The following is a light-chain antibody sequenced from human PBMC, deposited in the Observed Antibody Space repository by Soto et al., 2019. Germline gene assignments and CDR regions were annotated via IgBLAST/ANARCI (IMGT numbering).Light chain of an antibody. Sequence: VLTQPRSVSGSPGQSVAISCTGTSRDVDAYDFVSWYQHHPGKAPKLIISEVSKRPSGVSHRFSGSKSGNTASLTIPGRQAEDEADYFCCSFAGSFYVFGTGTKVTVL. CDR3: CSFAGSFYV. J-gene: IGLJ1*01. CDR1: SRDVDAYDF. CDR2: EVS. V-gene: IGLV2-11*01.